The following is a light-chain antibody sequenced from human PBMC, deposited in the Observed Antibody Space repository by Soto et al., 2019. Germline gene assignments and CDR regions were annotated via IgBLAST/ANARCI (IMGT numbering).Light chain of an antibody. CDR2: EVS. Sequence: QSVLTQPASVSWSPGQSITISCTGTSSDVGAYNYVSWYQQQSGKAPKLLIHEVSSRPAGVSDRFSGSKSGNTASLTISGLQAEDEADYYCSAFATSRAYVFGIGTKLTVL. CDR3: SAFATSRAYV. J-gene: IGLJ1*01. CDR1: SSDVGAYNY. V-gene: IGLV2-14*01.